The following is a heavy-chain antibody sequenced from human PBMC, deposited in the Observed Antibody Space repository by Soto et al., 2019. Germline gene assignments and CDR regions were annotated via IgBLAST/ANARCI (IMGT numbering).Heavy chain of an antibody. CDR3: AGQTFTIAAASYGRSNWFDP. CDR1: GGSITSSSHF. CDR2: IYFTGNT. V-gene: IGHV4-39*01. J-gene: IGHJ5*02. D-gene: IGHD6-25*01. Sequence: PSETLSLTCTASGGSITSSSHFWVWVRHPPGKGLEWIGTIYFTGNTYYTPSLKSRLTMSIDTSKNEFSLRLNSVTAADTAVYYCAGQTFTIAAASYGRSNWFDPWGPGTLVTVPS.